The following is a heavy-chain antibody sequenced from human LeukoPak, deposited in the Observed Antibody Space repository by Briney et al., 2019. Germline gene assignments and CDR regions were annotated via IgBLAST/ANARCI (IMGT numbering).Heavy chain of an antibody. CDR3: ATFCSGGVCYSFAP. CDR2: IIGSGGNT. J-gene: IGHJ5*02. V-gene: IGHV3-23*01. Sequence: GGSLRLSCAASGFTFNNYAMTWVRQAPGKGLEWVSTIIGSGGNTDYADSVKGRFTISRDNSKDTLFLQMDSLRVEDTAVYYCATFCSGGVCYSFAPWGQGTLVTVSS. CDR1: GFTFNNYA. D-gene: IGHD2-15*01.